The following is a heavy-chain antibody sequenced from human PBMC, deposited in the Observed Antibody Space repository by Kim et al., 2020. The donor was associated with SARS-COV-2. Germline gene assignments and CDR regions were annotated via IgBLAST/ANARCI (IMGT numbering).Heavy chain of an antibody. D-gene: IGHD3-22*01. Sequence: SETLSLTCTVSGGSISSGGYYWSWIRQHPGKGLEWIGYIYYSGSTYYNPSLKSRVTISVDTSKNQFSLKLSSVTAADTAVYYCARARTTIIVFQYFDYWGQGTLVTVSS. CDR1: GGSISSGGYY. CDR2: IYYSGST. CDR3: ARARTTIIVFQYFDY. V-gene: IGHV4-31*03. J-gene: IGHJ4*02.